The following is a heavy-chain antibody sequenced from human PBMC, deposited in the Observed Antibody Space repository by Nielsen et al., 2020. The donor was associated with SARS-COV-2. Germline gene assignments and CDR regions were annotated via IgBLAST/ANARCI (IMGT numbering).Heavy chain of an antibody. CDR2: IYYSGST. J-gene: IGHJ3*02. CDR3: ARAPITMIVVVNAFDI. CDR1: GGSISSYY. Sequence: SETLSLTCTVSGGSISSYYWSWIRQPPGKGLEWIGYIYYSGSTNYNPSLKSRVTISADTSKNQFSLKLSSVTAADTAVYYCARAPITMIVVVNAFDIWGQGTMVTVSS. D-gene: IGHD3-22*01. V-gene: IGHV4-59*12.